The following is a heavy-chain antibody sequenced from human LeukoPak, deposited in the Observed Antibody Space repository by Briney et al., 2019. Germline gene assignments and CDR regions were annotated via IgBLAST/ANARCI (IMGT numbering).Heavy chain of an antibody. J-gene: IGHJ5*02. Sequence: SETLSLTCTVSGGSISSSSYYWGWIRQPPGKGLEWIGSIYYSGSTYYNPSLKSRVTISVDTSKNQFSLKLSSVTAADTAVYYCARLRGWGWFDPWGQGTLVTVSS. CDR3: ARLRGWGWFDP. CDR1: GGSISSSSYY. D-gene: IGHD1-26*01. CDR2: IYYSGST. V-gene: IGHV4-39*01.